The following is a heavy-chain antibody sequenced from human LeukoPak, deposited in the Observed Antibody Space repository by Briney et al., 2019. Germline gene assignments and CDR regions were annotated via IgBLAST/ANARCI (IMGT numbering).Heavy chain of an antibody. CDR3: ARSAIVPAAIYYYYMDV. J-gene: IGHJ6*03. CDR2: INWNGGST. Sequence: TGGSLRLSCAASGFTFDDYGMSWVRQAPGKGLEWVSGINWNGGSTGYADSVKGRFTISRDNAKNSLYLQMNSLRAEDTALYYCARSAIVPAAIYYYYMDVWGKGTTVTVSS. D-gene: IGHD2-2*01. V-gene: IGHV3-20*04. CDR1: GFTFDDYG.